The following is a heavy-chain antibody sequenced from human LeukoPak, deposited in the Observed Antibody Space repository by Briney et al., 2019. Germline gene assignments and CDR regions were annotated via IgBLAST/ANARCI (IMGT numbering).Heavy chain of an antibody. V-gene: IGHV4-38-2*02. J-gene: IGHJ4*02. CDR3: ARDDTYYYDSSGTLDY. Sequence: SETLSLTCTVSGYSISSGYYWGWIRQPPGKGLEWIGSIYHSGSTYYNPSLKSRVTISVDTSKNQFSLKLSSVTAADTAVYYCARDDTYYYDSSGTLDYWGQGTLVTVSS. CDR1: GYSISSGYY. CDR2: IYHSGST. D-gene: IGHD3-22*01.